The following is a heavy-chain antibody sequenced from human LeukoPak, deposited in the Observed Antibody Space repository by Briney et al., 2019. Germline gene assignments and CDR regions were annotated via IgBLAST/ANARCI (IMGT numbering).Heavy chain of an antibody. V-gene: IGHV3-48*02. J-gene: IGHJ3*02. D-gene: IGHD2-15*01. CDR2: ISSSSSTV. CDR3: ARDIYCSGDSCYTGAFDI. CDR1: GFTFSSYS. Sequence: GGSLRLSCAASGFTFSSYSMNWVRQAPGKGLEWVSSISSSSSTVYYADSAKGRFTISRDNAKNSLYLQMNSLRDEDTAMYYCARDIYCSGDSCYTGAFDIWGQGTMVTVSS.